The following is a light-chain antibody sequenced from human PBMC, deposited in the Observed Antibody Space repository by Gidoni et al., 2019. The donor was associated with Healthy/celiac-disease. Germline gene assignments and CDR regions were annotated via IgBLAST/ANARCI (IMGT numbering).Light chain of an antibody. CDR2: AAS. CDR1: QSISSY. CDR3: QQSYSTPWV. Sequence: DIQMTQSPSSLSASVGDSVTITCRASQSISSYLNWYQQKPGKAPKLLIYAASSLQSGVPSRFSGSGSGTDFTLTISSLQPEDFATYYCQQSYSTPWVFGGGTKVEIK. V-gene: IGKV1-39*01. J-gene: IGKJ4*01.